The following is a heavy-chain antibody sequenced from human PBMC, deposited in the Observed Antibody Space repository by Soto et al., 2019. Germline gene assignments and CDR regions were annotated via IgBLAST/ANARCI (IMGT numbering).Heavy chain of an antibody. CDR1: GYTFTRYT. V-gene: IGHV1-3*01. CDR2: INPDNDNT. Sequence: ASVKVSCKASGYTFTRYTMNWVRQAPGQRLEWMGWINPDNDNTKSSQKFQDRVIITRDTSASTAYMDLSSLRSEDTAVYYCARGIATGQLDPWGQGTLVTVSS. D-gene: IGHD2-15*01. CDR3: ARGIATGQLDP. J-gene: IGHJ5*02.